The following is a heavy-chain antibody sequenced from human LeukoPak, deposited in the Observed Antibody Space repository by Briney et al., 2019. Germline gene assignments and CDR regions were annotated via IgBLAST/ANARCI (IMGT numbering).Heavy chain of an antibody. CDR2: MNPNSGDT. J-gene: IGHJ6*03. V-gene: IGHV1-8*01. CDR1: GYSFTSYD. D-gene: IGHD2-15*01. Sequence: GASVRVSCKASGYSFTSYDINWVRQATGQGLEWMGWMNPNSGDTGYAQKFQGRVTMTRNTSKSTAYMELSNLRSEDTAVYYCARRDKDYYYNYMDVWGKGTTVTVSS. CDR3: ARRDKDYYYNYMDV.